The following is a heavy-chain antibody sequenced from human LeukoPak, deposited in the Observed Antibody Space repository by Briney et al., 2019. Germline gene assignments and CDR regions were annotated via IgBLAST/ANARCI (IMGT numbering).Heavy chain of an antibody. D-gene: IGHD3-9*01. CDR1: GYSFTSYW. V-gene: IGHV5-10-1*01. CDR2: IDPSDSYN. CDR3: ARPTPTSYDILTGYFDY. Sequence: GESLRISCKGSGYSFTSYWISWVRQMPGKGLEWIGRIDPSDSYNNYRPSFQGHVTISADKSISTAYLQWSSLKASDTAMYYCARPTPTSYDILTGYFDYWGQGTLVTVSS. J-gene: IGHJ4*02.